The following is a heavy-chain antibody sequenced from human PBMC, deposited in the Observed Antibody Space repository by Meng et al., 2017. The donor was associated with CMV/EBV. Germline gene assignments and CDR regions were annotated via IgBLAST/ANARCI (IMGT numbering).Heavy chain of an antibody. V-gene: IGHV1-69*05. CDR1: GGPFSSYA. D-gene: IGHD2-2*02. CDR3: AREGQSGVPAAIYGFWFDP. J-gene: IGHJ5*02. Sequence: PVKVSCKASGGPFSSYAISWVRQAPGQGLEWMGGIIPIFGTANYAQKFQGRVTITTDESTSTAYMELSSLRSEDTAVYYCAREGQSGVPAAIYGFWFDPWGQGTLVTVSS. CDR2: IIPIFGTA.